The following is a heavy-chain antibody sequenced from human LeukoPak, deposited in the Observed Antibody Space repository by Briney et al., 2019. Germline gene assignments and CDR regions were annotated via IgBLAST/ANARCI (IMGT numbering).Heavy chain of an antibody. CDR2: INPNSGGT. Sequence: GASVKVSCKASGYTFTGYYMHWVRQAPGQGLEWMGWINPNSGGTNYAQKFQGRVTMTRDTSISTAYMELSRLRSDDTAVYYCATPYGLGSWGVSGFDPWGQGTLVTVSS. CDR3: ATPYGLGSWGVSGFDP. D-gene: IGHD3-10*01. CDR1: GYTFTGYY. J-gene: IGHJ5*02. V-gene: IGHV1-2*02.